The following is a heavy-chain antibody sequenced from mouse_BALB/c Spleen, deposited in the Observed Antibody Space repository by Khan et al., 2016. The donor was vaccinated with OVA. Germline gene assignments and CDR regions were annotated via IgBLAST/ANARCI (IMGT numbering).Heavy chain of an antibody. J-gene: IGHJ3*01. CDR2: INPNNGDS. Sequence: QVQLQQPGAELVKPGTSVKISCKASGYTFTSYYMYWVKQRPGQGLERIGGINPNNGDSSFNEKFKSKATLTVDKSSSTAYMQRGILTSEDSAVYYWARSGYGNPFAYWGQGTLVTVAA. CDR3: ARSGYGNPFAY. CDR1: GYTFTSYY. V-gene: IGHV1S81*02. D-gene: IGHD2-1*01.